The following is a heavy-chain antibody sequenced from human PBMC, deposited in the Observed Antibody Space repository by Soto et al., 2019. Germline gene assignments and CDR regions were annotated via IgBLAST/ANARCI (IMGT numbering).Heavy chain of an antibody. CDR3: ARGYLDLPTGSYGMDV. J-gene: IGHJ6*02. V-gene: IGHV1-69*06. CDR2: IIPIFGTA. Sequence: ASVKVSCKASGGTFSSYAISWVRQAPGQGLEWMGGIIPIFGTANYAQKFQGRVTITADKSTSTAYMELSSLRSEDTAVYYCARGYLDLPTGSYGMDVWGQGTTVTVSS. D-gene: IGHD1-26*01. CDR1: GGTFSSYA.